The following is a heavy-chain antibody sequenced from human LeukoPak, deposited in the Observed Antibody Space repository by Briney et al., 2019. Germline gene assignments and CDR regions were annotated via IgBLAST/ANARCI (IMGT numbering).Heavy chain of an antibody. CDR1: GYTLTELS. CDR2: FDPEDGET. D-gene: IGHD3-22*01. V-gene: IGHV1-24*01. Sequence: ASVKVSCTVSGYTLTELSMHWVRQAPGKGLEWMGGFDPEDGETIYAQKFKGRVTMTEDTSTDTAYMELSSLRSEDTAVYYCAGYYYDSSGYYFWGQGTLVTVSS. CDR3: AGYYYDSSGYYF. J-gene: IGHJ4*02.